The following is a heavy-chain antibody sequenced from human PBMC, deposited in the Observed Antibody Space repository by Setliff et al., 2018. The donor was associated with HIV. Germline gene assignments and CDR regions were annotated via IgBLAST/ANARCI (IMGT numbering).Heavy chain of an antibody. CDR3: ARVSRLHPFDP. J-gene: IGHJ5*02. D-gene: IGHD2-15*01. CDR1: GTSINSHY. CDR2: IYYTGIP. Sequence: PSETLSLTCTVSGTSINSHYWSWIRQTPGKGLQWIGLIYYTGIPTYNPSLEGRITMSVDRSKNQFSLRLTSVTAADTAMYCCARVSRLHPFDPWGQGTLVTVSS. V-gene: IGHV4-59*11.